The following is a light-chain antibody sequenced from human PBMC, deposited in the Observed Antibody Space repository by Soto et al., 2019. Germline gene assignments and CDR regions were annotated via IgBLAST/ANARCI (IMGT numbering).Light chain of an antibody. CDR2: EGT. CDR1: SSDVGRYNL. V-gene: IGLV2-23*01. J-gene: IGLJ2*01. CDR3: CSYADSSTYVL. Sequence: QSALTQPASVSGSPGQSITISCTGTSSDVGRYNLLSWYQQHPGKAPKLMIYEGTKRPSGVSNRFSGSKSGNTASLTISGLQAEDEADYYCCSYADSSTYVLFGGGTKLTVL.